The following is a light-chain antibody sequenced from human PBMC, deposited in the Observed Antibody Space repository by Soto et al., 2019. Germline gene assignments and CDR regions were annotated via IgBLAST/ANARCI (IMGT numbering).Light chain of an antibody. CDR3: QQDNSYSWT. CDR1: QSISNY. CDR2: KAS. Sequence: DIQMTQSPSTLSASVGDRVTIACRASQSISNYLAWYQQKPGKAPKLLIYKASSLESGVPSRFSGSGSGTEFTLTISSLQPDDFATYYCQQDNSYSWTFGQGTKV. V-gene: IGKV1-5*03. J-gene: IGKJ1*01.